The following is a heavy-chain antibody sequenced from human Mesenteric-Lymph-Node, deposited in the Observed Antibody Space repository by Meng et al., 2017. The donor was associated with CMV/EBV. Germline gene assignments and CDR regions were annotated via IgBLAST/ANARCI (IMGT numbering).Heavy chain of an antibody. CDR3: ARDKPGAIFDGMNV. CDR1: GYTFTGYY. CDR2: INPNSGGT. D-gene: IGHD3-3*01. Sequence: ASVKVSCKASGYTFTGYYMHWVRQAPGQGLEWMGRINPNSGGTNYAQKFQGRVTMTRDTSISTAYMELSRLRSDDTAVYYCARDKPGAIFDGMNVWGQGTTVTVSS. J-gene: IGHJ6*02. V-gene: IGHV1-2*06.